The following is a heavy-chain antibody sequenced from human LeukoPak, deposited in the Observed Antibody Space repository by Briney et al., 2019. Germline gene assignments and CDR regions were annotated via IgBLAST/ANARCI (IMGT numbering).Heavy chain of an antibody. D-gene: IGHD5-24*01. V-gene: IGHV3-30*18. Sequence: GRSLRLSCAASGFTFSSYGMHWARQAPGKGLEWVAVISYDGSNKYYADSVKGRFTISRDNSKNTLYLQMNSLRAEDTAVYYCAKDSRWYSDDDYWGQGTLVTVSS. CDR2: ISYDGSNK. CDR3: AKDSRWYSDDDY. CDR1: GFTFSSYG. J-gene: IGHJ4*02.